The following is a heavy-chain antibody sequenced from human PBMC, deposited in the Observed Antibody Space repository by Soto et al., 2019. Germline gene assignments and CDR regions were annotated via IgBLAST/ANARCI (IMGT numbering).Heavy chain of an antibody. J-gene: IGHJ4*02. Sequence: GGSLRLSCAASRFTFTSYGMNWVRQAPGKGLEWVSGISGGDISTYYADSVKGRFTISRDNSKNTLYLQMNRLRADDTAVYYCAKDWGGCISTSCLFDYWGQGTLVTVSS. CDR3: AKDWGGCISTSCLFDY. CDR2: ISGGDIST. D-gene: IGHD2-2*01. V-gene: IGHV3-23*01. CDR1: RFTFTSYG.